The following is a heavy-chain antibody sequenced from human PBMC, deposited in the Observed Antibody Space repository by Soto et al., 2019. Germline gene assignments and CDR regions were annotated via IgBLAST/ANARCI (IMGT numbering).Heavy chain of an antibody. CDR3: AKVLNWNYGLDYTYYGMDV. Sequence: PGGSLRLSCAASGFTLGDYGIHWVRQAPGKGLEWVAVISYDGSNKNYADSVKGRFTISRDNPKNTLYLQMNSLRAEDTAVYYCAKVLNWNYGLDYTYYGMDVWGQGTAVTVSS. V-gene: IGHV3-30*18. D-gene: IGHD1-7*01. CDR1: GFTLGDYG. J-gene: IGHJ6*02. CDR2: ISYDGSNK.